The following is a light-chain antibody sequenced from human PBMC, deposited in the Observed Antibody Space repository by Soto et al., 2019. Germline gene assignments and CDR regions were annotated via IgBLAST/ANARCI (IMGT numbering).Light chain of an antibody. V-gene: IGLV2-14*03. CDR1: SSDIGGYNY. CDR2: DVN. J-gene: IGLJ1*01. CDR3: TSYRSTSTLDV. Sequence: QSALTQPASVSGSPGQSITISCTGTSSDIGGYNYVSWYQQHPGKAPKLIIYDVNNRSAGVSNRFSGSKSGNTASLTISGLQAEDEADYYCTSYRSTSTLDVFGTGTKVTVL.